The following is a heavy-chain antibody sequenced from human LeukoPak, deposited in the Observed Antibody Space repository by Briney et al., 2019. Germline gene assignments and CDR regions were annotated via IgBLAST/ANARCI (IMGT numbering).Heavy chain of an antibody. D-gene: IGHD3-9*01. CDR1: GYTFTSYG. Sequence: ASVKVSCKASGYTFTSYGISWVRQAPGQGLEWMGWISAYNGNTNYAQKLQGRVTMTTDTSTSTAYMELGSLRSDDTAVYYCASLRLGRYYFDYWGQGTLVTVSS. V-gene: IGHV1-18*01. CDR2: ISAYNGNT. CDR3: ASLRLGRYYFDY. J-gene: IGHJ4*02.